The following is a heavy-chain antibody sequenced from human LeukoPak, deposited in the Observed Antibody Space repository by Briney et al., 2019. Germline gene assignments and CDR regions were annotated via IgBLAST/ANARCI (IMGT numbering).Heavy chain of an antibody. J-gene: IGHJ3*02. Sequence: SETLSLTCAVYGGSFSGYYWSWIRQPPGKGLEWIGEINHSGSTNYNPSLKRRVTISVDTSKNQFSLKLSSVTAADTAVYYCAREGNYYGSGGDAFDIWGQGTMVTVSS. CDR2: INHSGST. CDR3: AREGNYYGSGGDAFDI. V-gene: IGHV4-34*01. D-gene: IGHD3-10*01. CDR1: GGSFSGYY.